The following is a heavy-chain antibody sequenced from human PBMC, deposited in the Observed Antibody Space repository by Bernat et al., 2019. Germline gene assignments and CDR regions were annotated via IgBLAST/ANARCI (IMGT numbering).Heavy chain of an antibody. Sequence: QVQLGESGGGVVQPGRSLTLSCAASGFSFSEYAMHWVRQAPGKGLEWVAVISYDGSKTYYGDSVKGRCTISRDTSQNTLFLQMDSLRADDTAMYYCARGPSMYDFWTGYAHQAIPHFDYWGQGTLVTVSS. D-gene: IGHD3-3*01. CDR3: ARGPSMYDFWTGYAHQAIPHFDY. V-gene: IGHV3-30*01. CDR2: ISYDGSKT. J-gene: IGHJ4*02. CDR1: GFSFSEYA.